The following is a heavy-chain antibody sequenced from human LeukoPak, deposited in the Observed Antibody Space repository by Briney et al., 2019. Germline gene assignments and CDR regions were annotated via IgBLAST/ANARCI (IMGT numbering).Heavy chain of an antibody. CDR1: GFTFSGAW. Sequence: GGSLRLSCAASGFTFSGAWMHWVRQAPGKGLVWVSRINNDGTTTMYADSVKGRFTLSRDNANNTLYLQMNSLRAEDTAVYYCARVSGPGMNEYFHLWGQGTLVTVSS. CDR2: INNDGTTT. J-gene: IGHJ1*01. CDR3: ARVSGPGMNEYFHL. V-gene: IGHV3-74*03. D-gene: IGHD3-10*01.